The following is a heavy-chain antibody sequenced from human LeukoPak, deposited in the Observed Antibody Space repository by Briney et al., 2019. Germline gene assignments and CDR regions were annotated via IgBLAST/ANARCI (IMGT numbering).Heavy chain of an antibody. CDR1: GYTFTGYY. J-gene: IGHJ4*02. CDR2: INPNSGGT. D-gene: IGHD3-3*01. Sequence: ASVKVSCKASGYTFTGYYMHWVRRAPGQGLEWMGWINPNSGGTNYAQKFQGRVTMTRDTSISTAYMELSRLRSDDTAVYYCARDPTYYDFWSGYTFDYWGQGTLVTVSS. V-gene: IGHV1-2*02. CDR3: ARDPTYYDFWSGYTFDY.